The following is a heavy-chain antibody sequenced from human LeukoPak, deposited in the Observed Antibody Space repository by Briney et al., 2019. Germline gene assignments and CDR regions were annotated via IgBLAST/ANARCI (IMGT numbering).Heavy chain of an antibody. V-gene: IGHV4-30-2*01. CDR3: ARGNDSSGYYY. CDR1: GGSISSGGYY. J-gene: IGHJ4*02. Sequence: NSSQTLSLTCTVSGGSISSGGYYWSWIRQPPGKGLEWIGYIYHSGSTYYNPSLKSRVTISVDRSKNQFSLKLSSVTAADTAVYYCARGNDSSGYYYWGQGTLVTVSS. CDR2: IYHSGST. D-gene: IGHD3-22*01.